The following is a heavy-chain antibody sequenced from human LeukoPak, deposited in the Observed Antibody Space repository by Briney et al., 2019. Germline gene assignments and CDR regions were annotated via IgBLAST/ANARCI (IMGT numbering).Heavy chain of an antibody. Sequence: GASVKVSCTASGYTFTSYGISWVRQAPGQGLEWMGWISAYNGNTNYAQKLQGRVTMTTDTSTSTAYMELRSLRSDDTAVYYCARGQTYYYGSGSYFPVPNYYYYGMDVWGQGTTVTVSS. CDR2: ISAYNGNT. J-gene: IGHJ6*02. CDR3: ARGQTYYYGSGSYFPVPNYYYYGMDV. CDR1: GYTFTSYG. D-gene: IGHD3-10*01. V-gene: IGHV1-18*01.